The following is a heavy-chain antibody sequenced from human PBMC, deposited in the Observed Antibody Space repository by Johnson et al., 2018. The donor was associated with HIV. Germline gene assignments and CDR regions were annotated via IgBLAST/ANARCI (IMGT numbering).Heavy chain of an antibody. V-gene: IGHV3-66*02. CDR1: GFTVSSNY. D-gene: IGHD3-10*02. J-gene: IGHJ1*01. Sequence: VHLVESGGVLVQPGESLRLSCAASGFTVSSNYMSWVRQAPGKGLEWVSVIYSGGSTYYADSVKGRFTISRDNSKNTLYVQMNSLRDEDTAVYYCAMERMGDNVRGLLGLRWAMWG. CDR3: AMERMGDNVRGLLGLRWAM. CDR2: IYSGGST.